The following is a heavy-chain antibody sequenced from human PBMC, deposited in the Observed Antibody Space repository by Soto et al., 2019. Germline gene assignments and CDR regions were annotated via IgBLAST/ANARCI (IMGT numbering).Heavy chain of an antibody. V-gene: IGHV3-7*01. D-gene: IGHD2-2*01. CDR2: IKQDGSEK. CDR3: ARDLEGDIVVVPAANFDY. J-gene: IGHJ4*02. Sequence: EVQLVESGGGLVQPGGSLRLSCAASGFTFSSYWMSWVRQAPGKGLEWVANIKQDGSEKYYVDSVTGRFTISRDNAKNSLYLQMNSLRAEDTAVYYCARDLEGDIVVVPAANFDYWGQGTLVTVSS. CDR1: GFTFSSYW.